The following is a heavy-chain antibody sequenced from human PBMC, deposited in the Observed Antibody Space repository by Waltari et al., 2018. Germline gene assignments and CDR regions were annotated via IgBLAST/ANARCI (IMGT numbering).Heavy chain of an antibody. CDR2: TYYRSKWYN. CDR1: GDSVSSNSAT. V-gene: IGHV6-1*02. Sequence: QVQLQESGPGLVKPSQTLSLTCAISGDSVSSNSATWNWIRQSPSRGLEWLGRTYYRSKWYNDYAKSVQNRISINPDTSKNQFSLQLNSVTPEDMAVYYCTRGWWLPWAFDFWGQGLRVTVSS. J-gene: IGHJ3*01. D-gene: IGHD2-21*01. CDR3: TRGWWLPWAFDF.